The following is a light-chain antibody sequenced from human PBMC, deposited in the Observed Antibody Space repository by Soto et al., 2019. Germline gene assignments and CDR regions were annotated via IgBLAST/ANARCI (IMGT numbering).Light chain of an antibody. Sequence: EIVLTQSPGTLSLSPGEKATLSCRDSQSVSTSYLAWYQHKPGQAPRLLIYGASRRATGVPDRFSGSGSGRDYTLTISRLEPEDFAVYYCQHYGGSRTFGQGTKVDIK. CDR3: QHYGGSRT. CDR1: QSVSTSY. CDR2: GAS. V-gene: IGKV3-20*01. J-gene: IGKJ1*01.